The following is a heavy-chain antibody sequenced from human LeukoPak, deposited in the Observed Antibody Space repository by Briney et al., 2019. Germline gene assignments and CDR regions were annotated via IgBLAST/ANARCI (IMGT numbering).Heavy chain of an antibody. J-gene: IGHJ6*02. V-gene: IGHV3-23*01. CDR3: AKVSGGGLYYDGMDV. D-gene: IGHD1-14*01. CDR2: ISGSGGTT. CDR1: GFTFSSYA. Sequence: GGSLRLSCSASGFTFSSYAMHWVRQAPGKGLEWVSVISGSGGTTYYADSVKGRFTISRDSSKNTLYLQMNSLRAEDTAVYYCAKVSGGGLYYDGMDVWGQGTTVTVSS.